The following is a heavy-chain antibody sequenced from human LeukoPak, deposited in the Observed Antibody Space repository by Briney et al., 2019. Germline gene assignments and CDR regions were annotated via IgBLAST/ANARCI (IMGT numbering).Heavy chain of an antibody. D-gene: IGHD4-11*01. V-gene: IGHV3-30*02. Sequence: GGSLRLSCAASGFSFSNSDMHWVRQAPGKGLEWVAFMWYDGINKYYADSVKGRFTISRDNSKNTLYLQMNSLRPEDTAVYYCAKGHSYSVGDYWGQGTLVTVSS. CDR1: GFSFSNSD. CDR3: AKGHSYSVGDY. CDR2: MWYDGINK. J-gene: IGHJ4*02.